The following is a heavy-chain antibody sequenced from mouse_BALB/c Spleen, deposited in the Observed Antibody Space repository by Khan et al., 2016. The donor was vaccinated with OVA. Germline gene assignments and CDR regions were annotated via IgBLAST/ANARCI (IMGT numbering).Heavy chain of an antibody. CDR1: GFSLTNYG. Sequence: QVQLKESGPGLVAPSQSLSITCTISGFSLTNYGVHWVRQPPGKGLEWLVVIWSDGSKTYNSALKSRLTISTDHSESQVFLKMNSHHTNDKAMYFCARQPYYHYNIMDYWGQGTSVTVSS. CDR2: IWSDGSK. CDR3: ARQPYYHYNIMDY. D-gene: IGHD2-10*01. V-gene: IGHV2-6-1*01. J-gene: IGHJ4*01.